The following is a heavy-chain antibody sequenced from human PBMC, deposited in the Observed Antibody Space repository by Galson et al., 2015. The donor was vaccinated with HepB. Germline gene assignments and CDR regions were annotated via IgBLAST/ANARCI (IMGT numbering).Heavy chain of an antibody. D-gene: IGHD3-3*01. CDR2: IFSSGST. J-gene: IGHJ6*03. CDR1: GGPINHYY. Sequence: LSLTCSVSGGPINHYYWSWVRQPPGKGLEWIGYIFSSGSTRYNPSLKSRVTLSVDTSKNQFSLNLRSVTAADTAVYYCARGTLFGVGNDPYYYYMDVWGQGTTVTVSS. V-gene: IGHV4-59*01. CDR3: ARGTLFGVGNDPYYYYMDV.